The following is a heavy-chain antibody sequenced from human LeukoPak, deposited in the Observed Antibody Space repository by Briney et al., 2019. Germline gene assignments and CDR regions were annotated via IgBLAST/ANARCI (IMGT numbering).Heavy chain of an antibody. CDR1: GYTFTSYA. J-gene: IGHJ4*02. CDR2: IIPIFGTA. CDR3: ARSPGWFGQFDY. V-gene: IGHV1-69*13. Sequence: ASVKVSCKASGYTFTSYAISWVRQAPGQGLEWMGGIIPIFGTANYAQKFQGRVTITADESTSTAYMELSSLRSEDTAVYYCARSPGWFGQFDYWGQGTLVTVSS. D-gene: IGHD3-16*01.